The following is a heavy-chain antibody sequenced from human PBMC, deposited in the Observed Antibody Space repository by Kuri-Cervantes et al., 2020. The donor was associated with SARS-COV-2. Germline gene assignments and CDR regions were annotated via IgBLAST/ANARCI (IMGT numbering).Heavy chain of an antibody. J-gene: IGHJ6*02. V-gene: IGHV3-7*01. CDR1: GFTFSSYE. D-gene: IGHD2-8*02. Sequence: GGSLRLSCAASGFTFSSYEMNWVRQAPGKGLEWVANIKQDGSEKYYVDSVKGRFTISRDNAKNSLYLQMNSLRAEDTAVYYCARDTGGTMIYYYYYYSMDVWGQRTTVTVSS. CDR2: IKQDGSEK. CDR3: ARDTGGTMIYYYYYYSMDV.